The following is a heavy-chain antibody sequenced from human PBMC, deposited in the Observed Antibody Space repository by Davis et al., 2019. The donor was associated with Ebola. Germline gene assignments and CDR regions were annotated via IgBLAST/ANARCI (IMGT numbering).Heavy chain of an antibody. CDR3: AREAYYYDSRGYSFDY. J-gene: IGHJ4*02. D-gene: IGHD3-22*01. Sequence: AASAKVSCKASGYTFTGYSMHWVRPAPGHGLAWMGPIYPNHGGTNYAQKLQGRVTMTRDTSISTAYMELSRLRSDDTAVYYCAREAYYYDSRGYSFDYWGQGTLVTVSS. CDR2: IYPNHGGT. CDR1: GYTFTGYS. V-gene: IGHV1-2*06.